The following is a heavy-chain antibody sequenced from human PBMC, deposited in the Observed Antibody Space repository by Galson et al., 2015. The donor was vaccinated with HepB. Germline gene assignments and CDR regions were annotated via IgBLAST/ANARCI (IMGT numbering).Heavy chain of an antibody. CDR3: ARGTVVSSYDAFDI. Sequence: SLRLSCAVSGFNFSSYSMNWVRQAPGEGLEWISHISSSSNSIYYGDPVKGRFTVSRENARNSLYLQMNSLRDEDTAVYYCARGTVVSSYDAFDIWGQGTRVIVSS. D-gene: IGHD4-23*01. CDR2: ISSSSNSI. CDR1: GFNFSSYS. J-gene: IGHJ3*02. V-gene: IGHV3-48*02.